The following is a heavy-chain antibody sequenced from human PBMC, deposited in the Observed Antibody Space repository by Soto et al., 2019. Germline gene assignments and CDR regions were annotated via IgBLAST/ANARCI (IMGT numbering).Heavy chain of an antibody. CDR3: ARHPVSGSYAYYYGMDV. D-gene: IGHD1-26*01. J-gene: IGHJ6*02. V-gene: IGHV1-69*12. CDR2: IIPIFGTA. Sequence: QVQLVQSGAEVKKPGSSVKVSCKASGGTLSSDAISWVRQAPGQGLEWMGGIIPIFGTADYAQKFQGRVTIPADESTSTAYMELGSLRSEDTAVYYCARHPVSGSYAYYYGMDVWGQGTTVTVSS. CDR1: GGTLSSDA.